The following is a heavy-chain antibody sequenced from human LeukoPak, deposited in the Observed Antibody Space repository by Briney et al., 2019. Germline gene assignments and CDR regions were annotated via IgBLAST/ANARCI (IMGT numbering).Heavy chain of an antibody. CDR3: ARGGDGYNYYYYYYMDV. V-gene: IGHV4-59*01. Sequence: KASGTLSLTCTVSGGSISSYYWSWIRQPPGKGLEWIGYIYYSGSTNYNPSLKSRVTISVDTSKNQFSLKLSSVTAADTAVYYCARGGDGYNYYYYYYMDVWGKGTTVTISS. CDR1: GGSISSYY. J-gene: IGHJ6*03. D-gene: IGHD5-24*01. CDR2: IYYSGST.